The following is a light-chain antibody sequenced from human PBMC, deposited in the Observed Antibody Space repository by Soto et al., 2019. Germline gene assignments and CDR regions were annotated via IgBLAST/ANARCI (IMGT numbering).Light chain of an antibody. J-gene: IGLJ2*01. Sequence: QSALTQPASVSGSPGQSITISCTGTSSDVGAYNYVSWYQQHPGKAPKLMIYDVNDRPSGISNRFSGSKSGNTASLTISGLQAEDEADYYCISYTTSSVVVFGGGTKVTVL. V-gene: IGLV2-14*03. CDR3: ISYTTSSVVV. CDR2: DVN. CDR1: SSDVGAYNY.